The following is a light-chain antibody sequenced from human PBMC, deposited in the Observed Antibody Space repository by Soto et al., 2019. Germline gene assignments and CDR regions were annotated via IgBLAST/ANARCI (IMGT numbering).Light chain of an antibody. V-gene: IGKV1-5*03. CDR3: QQYNSYPYT. CDR1: QSISSW. J-gene: IGKJ2*01. Sequence: TQSPSVGDRVTITCRASQSISSWLAWFQQKPGKAPKLLIYKASNLESGVPSRFSGSGSGTEFTLTISSLQPDDFATYYCQQYNSYPYTFGQGTKLEIK. CDR2: KAS.